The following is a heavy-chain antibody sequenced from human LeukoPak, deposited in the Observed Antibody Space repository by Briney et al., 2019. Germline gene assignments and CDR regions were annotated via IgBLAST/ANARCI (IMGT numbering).Heavy chain of an antibody. CDR2: INSDGSST. V-gene: IGHV3-74*01. CDR3: PRGIMRYYCTDV. J-gene: IGHJ6*04. D-gene: IGHD3-16*01. Sequence: GGPLTLSCAVSRLTFYRLWTQWLRHAPGKGWVWVSCINSDGSSTSYADSVRGRLTISRDSAKNTLYLQMNSLRDEDTAVYYCPRGIMRYYCTDVWGKGTTVTVSS. CDR1: RLTFYRLW.